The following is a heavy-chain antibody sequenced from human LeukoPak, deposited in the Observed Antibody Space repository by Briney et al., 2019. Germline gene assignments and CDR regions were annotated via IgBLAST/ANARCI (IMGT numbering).Heavy chain of an antibody. J-gene: IGHJ4*02. Sequence: SETLSLXCTVSGGSISSGSYYWSWIRQPAGKGLEWIGRIYTSGSTNYNPSLKSRVTISVDTSKNQFSLKLSSVTAADTAVYYCARDDPLGYWGQGTLVTVSS. CDR1: GGSISSGSYY. V-gene: IGHV4-61*02. CDR2: IYTSGST. CDR3: ARDDPLGY.